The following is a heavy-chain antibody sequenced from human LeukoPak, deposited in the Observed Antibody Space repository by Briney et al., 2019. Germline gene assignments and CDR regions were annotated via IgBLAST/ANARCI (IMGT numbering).Heavy chain of an antibody. D-gene: IGHD3-10*01. Sequence: PSETLSLTCTVSGGSISRYYWSWIRRPPGRGLEWIGYIDDSGNTNYNPSLRSQVTISVDKPKNQFSLKLSFVTAADTAVYYCARSDYHNSGSHTVFDAFDIWGQGTRVTVSS. CDR2: IDDSGNT. V-gene: IGHV4-59*01. CDR1: GGSISRYY. CDR3: ARSDYHNSGSHTVFDAFDI. J-gene: IGHJ3*02.